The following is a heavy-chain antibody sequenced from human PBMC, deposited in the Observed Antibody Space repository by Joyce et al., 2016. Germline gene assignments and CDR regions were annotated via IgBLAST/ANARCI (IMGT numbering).Heavy chain of an antibody. CDR2: IRDDGREK. V-gene: IGHV3-7*03. CDR1: GLNFRNYW. Sequence: ELQVVESGGGLVQPGGSLRLACAASGLNFRNYWMSWVRQAPGKGVEWVANIRDDGREKYYVDSVKGRFTISKDNVQNSVYLQMNNLRGEDTAIYYCTSWWGPRNNWGQGTRVTVSS. J-gene: IGHJ4*02. D-gene: IGHD1-14*01. CDR3: TSWWGPRNN.